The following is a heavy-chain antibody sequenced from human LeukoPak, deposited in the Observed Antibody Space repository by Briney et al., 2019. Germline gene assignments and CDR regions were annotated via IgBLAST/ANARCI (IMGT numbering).Heavy chain of an antibody. CDR2: IYPRDGST. J-gene: IGHJ4*02. CDR3: ARDQEAFDY. V-gene: IGHV1-46*01. CDR1: GYTFTSYY. Sequence: ASVKVSCKASGYTFTSYYMHWVGQAPGQGLEWMGMIYPRDGSTSYAQKFQGRVTVARDTSTSTVHMELSGLRSEDTAVYYCARDQEAFDYWGQGTLVTVSS.